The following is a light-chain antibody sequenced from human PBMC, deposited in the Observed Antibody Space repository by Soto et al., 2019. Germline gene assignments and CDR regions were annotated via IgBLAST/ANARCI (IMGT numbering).Light chain of an antibody. J-gene: IGKJ3*01. CDR2: RAS. Sequence: EIVLTQSPGTLSLSPGERATLSCRASQTVLNNYLSWYQQKAGQAPRLLIYRASNRATGIPDRFSGSGSGTDFTLAISRLEPEDFAVYFCQQLGSSPFTFGPGTKVEIK. V-gene: IGKV3-20*01. CDR3: QQLGSSPFT. CDR1: QTVLNNY.